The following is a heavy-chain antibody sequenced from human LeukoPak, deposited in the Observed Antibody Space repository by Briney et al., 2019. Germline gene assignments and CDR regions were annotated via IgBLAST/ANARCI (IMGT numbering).Heavy chain of an antibody. J-gene: IGHJ4*02. CDR3: ARAGRAYYYDSSGYYYGY. CDR1: GGSFSGYY. V-gene: IGHV4-34*01. D-gene: IGHD3-22*01. CDR2: INHSGST. Sequence: SETLSLTCAVYGGSFSGYYWSWIRQPPGKGLEWIGEINHSGSTNYNPSLKSRVTISVDTSKNQFSLKLSSVTAADTAVYYCARAGRAYYYDSSGYYYGYWDQGTLVTVSS.